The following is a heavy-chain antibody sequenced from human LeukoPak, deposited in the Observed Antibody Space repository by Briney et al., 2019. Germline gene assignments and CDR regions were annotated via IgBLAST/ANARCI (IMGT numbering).Heavy chain of an antibody. J-gene: IGHJ5*02. CDR1: GGTFSSYA. Sequence: SVKVSCKASGGTFSSYAISWVRQAPGQGLEWMGRIIPILGIANYAQKFQGRVTITADESTSTAYMELSSLRSEDTAVYYCARGPRWIQLWSRSLPFDPWGQGTLVTVSS. CDR3: ARGPRWIQLWSRSLPFDP. CDR2: IIPILGIA. D-gene: IGHD5-18*01. V-gene: IGHV1-69*04.